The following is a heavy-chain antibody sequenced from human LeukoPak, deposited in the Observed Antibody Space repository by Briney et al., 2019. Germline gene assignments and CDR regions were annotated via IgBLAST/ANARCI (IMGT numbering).Heavy chain of an antibody. CDR3: SKDIYGVVIGSFDI. CDR1: GFTFDDYA. J-gene: IGHJ3*02. D-gene: IGHD2/OR15-2a*01. Sequence: GRSLRLSCAASGFTFDDYAMHWVRQAPGKGLEWVSGISWNGAYIDYADSVKGRFTISRDNAKNSLYQQMNSLRAEDTALYYCSKDIYGVVIGSFDIWGQGTTVTVSS. V-gene: IGHV3-9*01. CDR2: ISWNGAYI.